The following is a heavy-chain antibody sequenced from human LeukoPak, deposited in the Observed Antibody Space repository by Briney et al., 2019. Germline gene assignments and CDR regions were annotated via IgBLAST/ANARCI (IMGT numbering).Heavy chain of an antibody. Sequence: SETLSLTCAVYGGSFSGYYWSWIRQPPGKGLEWIGEINHSGSTNYNPSLKSRVTISVDTSKNQFSLKLGSVTAADTAVYYCAALAGYCSGGSCYRGRVLKDYWGQGTLVTVSS. V-gene: IGHV4-34*01. J-gene: IGHJ4*02. CDR2: INHSGST. CDR3: AALAGYCSGGSCYRGRVLKDY. D-gene: IGHD2-15*01. CDR1: GGSFSGYY.